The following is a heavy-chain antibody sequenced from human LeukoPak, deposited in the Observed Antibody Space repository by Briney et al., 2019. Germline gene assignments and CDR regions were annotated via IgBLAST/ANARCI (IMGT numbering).Heavy chain of an antibody. V-gene: IGHV4-39*01. Sequence: SETLSLTCTVSGGSISSTSYYWGWIRQPTGKGLEWIGTIFYRGSTYYNPSLKSRVTISVDTSNNQFSLRLSSVTAADTAVYYCAILGTGGSWGQGTLVTVSS. D-gene: IGHD3-10*01. J-gene: IGHJ5*02. CDR2: IFYRGST. CDR1: GGSISSTSYY. CDR3: AILGTGGS.